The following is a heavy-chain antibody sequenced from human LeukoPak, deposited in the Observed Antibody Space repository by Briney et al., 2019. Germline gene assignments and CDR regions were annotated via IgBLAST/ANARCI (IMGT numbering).Heavy chain of an antibody. CDR1: GYTFTSYG. Sequence: ASVKVSCKASGYTFTSYGISWVRQAPGRGLEWMGWISAYNGNTNYAQKLQGRVTMTTDTSTSTAYMELRSLRSDDTAVYYCARDPPHPRVVVPAAPVYYYDGRAVGAKGTRVPVP. CDR3: ARDPPHPRVVVPAAPVYYYDGRAV. V-gene: IGHV1-18*01. J-gene: IGHJ6*04. D-gene: IGHD2-2*01. CDR2: ISAYNGNT.